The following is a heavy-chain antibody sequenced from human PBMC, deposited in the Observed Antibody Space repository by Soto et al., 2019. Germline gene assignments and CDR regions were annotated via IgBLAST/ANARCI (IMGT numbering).Heavy chain of an antibody. V-gene: IGHV1-46*01. CDR2: INPSGGST. CDR1: GYTFTTYY. CDR3: ARCAYNYANMDV. J-gene: IGHJ6*02. D-gene: IGHD5-18*01. Sequence: ASVKVSCETSGYTFTTYYMHWVRRAPGQGLEWMGMINPSGGSTSYAQKFQGRATMTRDTSTRTIYMELSSLRRDDTAIYYCARCAYNYANMDVWGQGTTVTVSS.